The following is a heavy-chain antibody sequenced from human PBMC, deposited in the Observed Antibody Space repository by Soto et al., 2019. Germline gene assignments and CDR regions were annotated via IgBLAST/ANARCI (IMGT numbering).Heavy chain of an antibody. CDR1: GFTFSSYG. Sequence: GGSLRLSCAASGFTFSSYGMHWVRQAPGKGLEWVAVIWYDGSNKYYADSVKGRFTISRDNSKNTLYLQMNSLRAEDTAVYYCARGPRPYYYDSSGYYPDYFDYWGQGTLVTVS. D-gene: IGHD3-22*01. V-gene: IGHV3-33*01. CDR3: ARGPRPYYYDSSGYYPDYFDY. CDR2: IWYDGSNK. J-gene: IGHJ4*02.